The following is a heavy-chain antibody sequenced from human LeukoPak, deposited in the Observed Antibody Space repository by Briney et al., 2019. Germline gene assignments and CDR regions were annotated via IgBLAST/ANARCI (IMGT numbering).Heavy chain of an antibody. D-gene: IGHD3-22*01. J-gene: IGHJ4*02. CDR1: GYTFTSYY. CDR2: INPNSGGT. Sequence: WASVKVSCKASGYTFTSYYMHWVRQAPGQGLEWMGWINPNSGGTNYAQKFQGRVTMTRDTSISTAYMELSRLRSDDTAVYYCARDSSSGYYHILLDYWGQGTLVTVSS. V-gene: IGHV1-2*02. CDR3: ARDSSSGYYHILLDY.